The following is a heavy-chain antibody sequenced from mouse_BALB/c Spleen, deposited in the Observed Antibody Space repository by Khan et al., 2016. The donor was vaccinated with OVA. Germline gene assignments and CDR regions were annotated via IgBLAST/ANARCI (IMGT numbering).Heavy chain of an antibody. Sequence: VQLQQSGAELARPGASVKMSCKASGYTFASYTIHWIKQRPGQGLEWIGYINPSNGYTNYNQKFKDKATLTADKSSTTAYIQLSSLTSDDSAAYNGVRDGSYYSNDGWFGYWGQGTLVTVSA. CDR3: VRDGSYYSNDGWFGY. V-gene: IGHV1-4*01. CDR2: INPSNGYT. J-gene: IGHJ3*01. CDR1: GYTFASYT. D-gene: IGHD2-5*01.